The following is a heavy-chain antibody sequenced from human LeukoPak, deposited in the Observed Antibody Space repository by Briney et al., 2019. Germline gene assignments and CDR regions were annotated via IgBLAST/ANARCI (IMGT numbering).Heavy chain of an antibody. J-gene: IGHJ6*02. CDR1: GGTFSSYA. CDR3: ARRLNYDILTGYPVDYGMDV. CDR2: IIPILGIA. Sequence: SVKVSCKASGGTFSSYATSWVRQAPGQGLEWVGRIIPILGIANYAQKFQGRVTITADKSTSTAYMELSSLRSEDTAVYYCARRLNYDILTGYPVDYGMDVWGQGTTVTVSS. V-gene: IGHV1-69*04. D-gene: IGHD3-9*01.